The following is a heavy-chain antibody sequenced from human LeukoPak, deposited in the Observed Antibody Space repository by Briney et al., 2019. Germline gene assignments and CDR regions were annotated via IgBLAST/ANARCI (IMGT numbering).Heavy chain of an antibody. V-gene: IGHV3-53*01. Sequence: GGSLRLSCVVSGFTVSSNFMSWVRQAPGKGLEWVSVLYSGGNTYHADSVKGRFTISRDNSRNTLYLQMNSLRAEDTAVYYCEREGASSSFGYWGQGTLVTVSS. CDR3: EREGASSSFGY. D-gene: IGHD6-13*01. J-gene: IGHJ4*02. CDR2: LYSGGNT. CDR1: GFTVSSNF.